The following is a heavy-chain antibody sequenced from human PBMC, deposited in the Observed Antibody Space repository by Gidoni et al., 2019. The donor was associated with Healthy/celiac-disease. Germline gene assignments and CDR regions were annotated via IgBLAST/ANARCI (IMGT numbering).Heavy chain of an antibody. CDR3: ARGAWGSYTYYYYYYGMDV. CDR1: GGSISSYY. Sequence: QVQLQESGPGLVKPSETLSLTCTVSGGSISSYYWSWIRQPPRKGLEWIGYIYYSGSTNYNPSLKSRVTISVDTSKNQFSLKLSSVTAADTAVYYCARGAWGSYTYYYYYYGMDVWGQGTTVTVSS. CDR2: IYYSGST. D-gene: IGHD1-26*01. J-gene: IGHJ6*02. V-gene: IGHV4-59*01.